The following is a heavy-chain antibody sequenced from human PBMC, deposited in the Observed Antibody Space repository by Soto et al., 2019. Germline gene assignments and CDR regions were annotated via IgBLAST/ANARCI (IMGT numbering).Heavy chain of an antibody. J-gene: IGHJ4*02. CDR2: IYWDDDK. D-gene: IGHD6-19*01. CDR3: AHRPGSGRLWDY. V-gene: IGHV2-5*02. CDR1: GFSLSTSGVG. Sequence: QITLKESGPTLVKPTQTLTLTCTFSGFSLSTSGVGVGWIRQPPGKALEWLALIYWDDDKRYSPSLKSRLTIXKXXSKNQVVLTMTNMDPVDTATYYCAHRPGSGRLWDYWGQGTLVTVSS.